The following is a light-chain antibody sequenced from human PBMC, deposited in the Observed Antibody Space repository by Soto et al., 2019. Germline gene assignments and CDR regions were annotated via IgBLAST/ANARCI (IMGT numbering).Light chain of an antibody. V-gene: IGKV3-20*01. CDR2: GAS. CDR3: QQYGGSPRVT. J-gene: IGKJ4*01. CDR1: QSVSSNY. Sequence: EIVLTQSPGTLSLSPGERATLSCRASQSVSSNYLAWYQQKPGQAPRLLIYGASSRATGIPDRFIGSGSGTDFTLTISRLEPEDFAVYYCQQYGGSPRVTFGGGPKVEIK.